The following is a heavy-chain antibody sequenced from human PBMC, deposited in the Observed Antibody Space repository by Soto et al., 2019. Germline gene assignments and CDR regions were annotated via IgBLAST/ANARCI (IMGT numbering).Heavy chain of an antibody. CDR2: INAGNGNT. D-gene: IGHD6-19*01. CDR1: GYTFTTCA. CDR3: ARYDAVAGNINFDH. Sequence: QVQLVQSGAEVKKPGASVKVSCKASGYTFTTCAIHWVRQAPGQRLEWMGWINAGNGNTKYSQKFQGRVTITTDTSASAAHRELSSMRSDDTAVYYCARYDAVAGNINFDHWGHGTLVTVS. J-gene: IGHJ4*01. V-gene: IGHV1-3*01.